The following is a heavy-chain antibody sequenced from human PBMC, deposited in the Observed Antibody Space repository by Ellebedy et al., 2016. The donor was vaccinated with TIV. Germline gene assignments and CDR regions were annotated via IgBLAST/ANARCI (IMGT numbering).Heavy chain of an antibody. D-gene: IGHD1-26*01. J-gene: IGHJ3*02. CDR1: GFTFSSYG. CDR3: PRSVGSELRGGAFDI. V-gene: IGHV3-30*03. CDR2: ISYDGSNK. Sequence: PGGSLRLSCAASGFTFSSYGMHWARQAPGKGLEWVAVISYDGSNKYYADSVKGRFTISRDNSKNTLYLQMNSLRAEDTAVYYCPRSVGSELRGGAFDIWGQGTMVTVSS.